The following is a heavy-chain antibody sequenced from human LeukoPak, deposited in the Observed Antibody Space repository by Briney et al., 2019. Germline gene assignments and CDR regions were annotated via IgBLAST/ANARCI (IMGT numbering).Heavy chain of an antibody. D-gene: IGHD1-26*01. CDR2: VSADKGNT. CDR3: AENRGGTWWDLVDY. J-gene: IGHJ4*02. V-gene: IGHV1-18*04. Sequence: ASVKVSCKASGHTFTNYGVTWVRQAPGQGLQWMGWVSADKGNTNYAQKFQDRVTISIDTSTSTAFMELRRLTFDDTAVYYCAENRGGTWWDLVDYWGQGTLVTVSS. CDR1: GHTFTNYG.